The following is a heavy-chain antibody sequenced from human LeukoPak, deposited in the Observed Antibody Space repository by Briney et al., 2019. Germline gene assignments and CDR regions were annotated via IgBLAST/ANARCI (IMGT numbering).Heavy chain of an antibody. D-gene: IGHD4-23*01. CDR2: ITGSGSNT. CDR1: GFTFSSYA. Sequence: PGGSLRLSCAASGFTFSSYAMTWVRQAPGKGLVWVSVITGSGSNTYYADSVKGRFTISRDNSKNTLYLQLNRLRAEDTAVYYCAKVVLYGGNSPFDYWGQGTLVTVSS. J-gene: IGHJ4*02. V-gene: IGHV3-23*01. CDR3: AKVVLYGGNSPFDY.